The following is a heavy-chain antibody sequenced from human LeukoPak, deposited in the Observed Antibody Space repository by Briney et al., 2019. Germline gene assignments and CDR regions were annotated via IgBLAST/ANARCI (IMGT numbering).Heavy chain of an antibody. Sequence: PGGSLRLSCAASGFTFSSYGMHWVRQAPGKGLEWVAFIRYDGSNKYYADSVKGRFTISRDNSKNTLYLQMNSLRAEDTAVYYCAKLKGRSGNYGDSLHRSRFPFDIWGQGTMVTVSS. V-gene: IGHV3-30*02. CDR1: GFTFSSYG. J-gene: IGHJ3*02. D-gene: IGHD1-26*01. CDR3: AKLKGRSGNYGDSLHRSRFPFDI. CDR2: IRYDGSNK.